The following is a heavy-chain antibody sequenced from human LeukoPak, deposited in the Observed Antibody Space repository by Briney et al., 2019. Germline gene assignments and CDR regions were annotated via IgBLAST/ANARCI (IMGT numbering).Heavy chain of an antibody. CDR3: ARQPVRYSSSWANWFDT. J-gene: IGHJ5*02. V-gene: IGHV5-51*01. CDR1: GYSFTSYW. Sequence: GEPLKTSSKGFGYSFTSYWNGWVRRMPGKGLEWMGRIYPGDSDTRYSPSFQRQVTISADKSISTAYLQWSSLKASDTAMYHCARQPVRYSSSWANWFDTWGQGTLVTVSS. CDR2: IYPGDSDT. D-gene: IGHD6-13*01.